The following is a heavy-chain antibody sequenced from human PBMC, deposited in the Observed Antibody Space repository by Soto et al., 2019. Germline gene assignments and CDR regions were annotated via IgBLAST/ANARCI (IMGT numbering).Heavy chain of an antibody. CDR1: GYTFSSYG. CDR2: ISAYSGNT. D-gene: IGHD3-22*01. J-gene: IGHJ4*02. Sequence: QAQLVQSGAEVKKPGASVKVSCKASGYTFSSYGISWVRQAPGQGLEWMGWISAYSGNTNYAQKFQDRVTMTTDTSTSTAFLELRSLSSDDTVVYYCAMCNFPRDSSCPVSHHYWGQGTLVTVSS. CDR3: AMCNFPRDSSCPVSHHY. V-gene: IGHV1-18*01.